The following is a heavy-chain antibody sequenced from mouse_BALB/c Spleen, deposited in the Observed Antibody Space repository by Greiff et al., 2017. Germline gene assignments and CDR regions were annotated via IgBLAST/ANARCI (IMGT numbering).Heavy chain of an antibody. CDR1: GYAFTSYN. Sequence: EVKLQESGPELVKPGASVKVSCKASGYAFTSYNMYWVKQSHGKSLEWIGYIDPYNGGTSYNQKFKGKATLTVDKSSSTAYMHLNSLTSEDSAVYYCARSAVVYYYGSRFAYWGQGTLVTVSA. D-gene: IGHD1-1*01. CDR2: IDPYNGGT. J-gene: IGHJ3*01. CDR3: ARSAVVYYYGSRFAY. V-gene: IGHV1S135*01.